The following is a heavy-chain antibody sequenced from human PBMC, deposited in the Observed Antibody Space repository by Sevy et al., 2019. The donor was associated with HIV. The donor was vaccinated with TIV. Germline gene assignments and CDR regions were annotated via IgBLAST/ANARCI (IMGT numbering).Heavy chain of an antibody. D-gene: IGHD2-15*01. CDR3: AREDIVLGEDNYYGIDV. Sequence: GGSLRLSCAASGFTVRGSFMSWVRQAPGKGLEWVSLIYSDDSTYYADSVKGRFTMSRDNSKSTLYLQMNSLRAEDTAVYYCAREDIVLGEDNYYGIDVWGQGTTVTVSS. CDR1: GFTVRGSF. V-gene: IGHV3-66*01. J-gene: IGHJ6*02. CDR2: IYSDDST.